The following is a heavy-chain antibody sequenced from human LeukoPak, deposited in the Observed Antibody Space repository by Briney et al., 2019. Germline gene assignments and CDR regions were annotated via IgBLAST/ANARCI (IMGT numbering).Heavy chain of an antibody. J-gene: IGHJ4*02. D-gene: IGHD1-26*01. CDR2: IYSGRGT. Sequence: SETLSLTCTVSGDSISSYFWSWVRQPPGKGLEWIGFIYSGRGTNYNPSLKSRLTISVDTSKNQFSLRLSSVTAADTAVYYCASGSMAGAPYYFANWGQGTLVTVSS. V-gene: IGHV4-59*08. CDR1: GDSISSYF. CDR3: ASGSMAGAPYYFAN.